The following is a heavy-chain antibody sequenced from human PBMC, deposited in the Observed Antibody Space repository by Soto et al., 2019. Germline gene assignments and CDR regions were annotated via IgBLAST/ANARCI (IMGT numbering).Heavy chain of an antibody. Sequence: EVQLLESGGGLVQPGGSLRLSCAASGFTFSSYAMSWVRQAPGKGLEWVSAISGSGGSTYYADSVKGRFTISRDNSKNTLYLQMNSLGAEDTAVYYCAKETGHVIAVAGLDYFDYWGQGTLVTVSS. CDR1: GFTFSSYA. D-gene: IGHD6-19*01. CDR3: AKETGHVIAVAGLDYFDY. J-gene: IGHJ4*02. CDR2: ISGSGGST. V-gene: IGHV3-23*01.